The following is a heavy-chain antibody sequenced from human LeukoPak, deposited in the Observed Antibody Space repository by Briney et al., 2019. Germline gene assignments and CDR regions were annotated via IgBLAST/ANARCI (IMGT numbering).Heavy chain of an antibody. J-gene: IGHJ3*02. V-gene: IGHV3-48*03. D-gene: IGHD6-19*01. CDR2: ISSSGSTI. CDR1: GFTFSSYE. CDR3: ARGGSGWEDAFDI. Sequence: GGSLRLSCAASGFTFSSYEMNWVPQAPGKGLEWLSYISSSGSTIYYADSVKGRFTISRDNPKNSLYLQMNSLRAEDTAVYYCARGGSGWEDAFDIWGQGTMVTVSS.